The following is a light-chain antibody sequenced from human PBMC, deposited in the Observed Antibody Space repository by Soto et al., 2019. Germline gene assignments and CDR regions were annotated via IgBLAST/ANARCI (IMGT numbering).Light chain of an antibody. J-gene: IGLJ2*01. Sequence: QSALTQPPSASGSPGQSVTISCTGTSSDVGGYNFVSWYQQYPGKAPKLIIYEVTKRPSGVPARFSGSKSGNMASLTVSGLQAEDEADYYCKSYVGDNTVVFGGGTKVTVL. CDR2: EVT. V-gene: IGLV2-8*01. CDR3: KSYVGDNTVV. CDR1: SSDVGGYNF.